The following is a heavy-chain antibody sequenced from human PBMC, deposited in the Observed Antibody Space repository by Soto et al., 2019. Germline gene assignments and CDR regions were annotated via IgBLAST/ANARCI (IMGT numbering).Heavy chain of an antibody. CDR2: IYYSGST. Sequence: PSETLSLTCTVSGGSISSGDYYWSWIRQPPGKGLEWIGYIYYSGSTYYNPSLKSRVTISVDTSKNQFSLKLSSVTAADTAVYYCARACLEQQLVRRGAFDIWGQGTMVTV. CDR3: ARACLEQQLVRRGAFDI. J-gene: IGHJ3*02. CDR1: GGSISSGDYY. V-gene: IGHV4-30-4*01. D-gene: IGHD6-13*01.